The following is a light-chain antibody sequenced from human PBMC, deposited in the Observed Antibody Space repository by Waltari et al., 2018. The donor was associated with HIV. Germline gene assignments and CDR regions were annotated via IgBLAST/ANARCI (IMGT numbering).Light chain of an antibody. CDR3: GTWDSSMSAVV. CDR2: DNK. V-gene: IGLV1-51*01. Sequence: QSVLTQPPSVSAVPGQPVTISCSGTSSNLGHNYVSRYQQLPGTAPKLLIYDNKKRPSEIPDRFSGAKSGTSATLGITGLQTGDEADYYCGTWDSSMSAVVFGGGTKLTV. J-gene: IGLJ2*01. CDR1: SSNLGHNY.